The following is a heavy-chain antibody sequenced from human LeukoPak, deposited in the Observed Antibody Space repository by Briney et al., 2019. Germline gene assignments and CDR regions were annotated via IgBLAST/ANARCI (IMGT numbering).Heavy chain of an antibody. J-gene: IGHJ4*02. CDR3: AREGNPKGLVPAAIDFQLDY. Sequence: SETLSLTCAVYGGSFSGYYWSWIRQPPGKGLEWIGEINHSGSTNYNPSLKSRVTISVDTSKNQFSLKLSSVTAADTAVYYCAREGNPKGLVPAAIDFQLDYWGQGTLVTVSS. D-gene: IGHD2-2*01. CDR1: GGSFSGYY. CDR2: INHSGST. V-gene: IGHV4-34*01.